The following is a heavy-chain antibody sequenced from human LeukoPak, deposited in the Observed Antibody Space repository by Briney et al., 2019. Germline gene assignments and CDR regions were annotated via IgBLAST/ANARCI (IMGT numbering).Heavy chain of an antibody. D-gene: IGHD3-22*01. CDR1: GSSINSYY. J-gene: IGHJ4*02. V-gene: IGHV4-4*07. CDR3: ARGYVNYYDSSGYGA. Sequence: SETLSLTCTVSGSSINSYYWSWLRQPAERGLEWIGRIYITGSTNYNPSLKSRVSMSLDTSKNQLSLKLSSVTAADTAVYYCARGYVNYYDSSGYGAWGQGTLVTVSS. CDR2: IYITGST.